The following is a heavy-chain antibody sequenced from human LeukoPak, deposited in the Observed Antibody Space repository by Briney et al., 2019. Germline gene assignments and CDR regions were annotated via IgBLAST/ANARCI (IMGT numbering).Heavy chain of an antibody. CDR3: ANRGF. V-gene: IGHV3-23*05. Sequence: GGSLRLSCAASGFTFSAYSMTWVRQAPGKGLEWVSSIYSFGNTYNADSVKGRFTISRDTSKNTLYLQMNSLKPEDTAVYYCANRGFWGRGALVTVSS. CDR1: GFTFSAYS. CDR2: IYSFGNT. J-gene: IGHJ4*02.